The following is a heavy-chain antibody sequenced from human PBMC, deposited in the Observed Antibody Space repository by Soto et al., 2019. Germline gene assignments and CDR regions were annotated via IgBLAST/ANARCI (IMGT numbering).Heavy chain of an antibody. CDR3: ATSASYRSDSTLGHDAYDI. V-gene: IGHV3-23*01. CDR1: GFTFSSYA. Sequence: GGSLRLSCAASGFTFSSYAMSWVRQAPGKGLEWVSGVSGGGSSTYYSDSVKGRFTISRDNSKNTLYLQMNSLRAEDTAVYYYATSASYRSDSTLGHDAYDIWGQGTMVTVSS. CDR2: VSGGGSST. J-gene: IGHJ3*02. D-gene: IGHD3-16*02.